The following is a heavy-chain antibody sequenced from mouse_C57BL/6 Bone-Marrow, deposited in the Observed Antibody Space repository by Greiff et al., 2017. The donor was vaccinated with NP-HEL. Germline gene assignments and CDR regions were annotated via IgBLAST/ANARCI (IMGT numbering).Heavy chain of an antibody. CDR2: IWSGGST. J-gene: IGHJ1*03. Sequence: QVQLQQSGPGLVQPSQSLSITCTVSGFSLTSYGVHWVRQSPGKGLEWLGVIWSGGSTDDNAAFISRLSISKDNSKSQVFFKMNSLQADDTAIYYCARGGDVYWYFDVWGTGTTVTVSS. V-gene: IGHV2-2*01. CDR3: ARGGDVYWYFDV. CDR1: GFSLTSYG.